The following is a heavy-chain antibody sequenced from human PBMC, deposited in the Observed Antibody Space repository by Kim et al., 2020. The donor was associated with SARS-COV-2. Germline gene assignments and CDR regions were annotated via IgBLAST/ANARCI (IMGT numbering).Heavy chain of an antibody. Sequence: GGSLRLSCAASGFTFSSYWMSWVRQAPGKGLEWVANIKQDGSEKYYVDSVKGRFTISRDNAKNSLYLQMNSLRAEDTAVYYCAREYCSSTSCYPAYYYGMDVWGQGTTVTVSS. J-gene: IGHJ6*02. CDR1: GFTFSSYW. CDR2: IKQDGSEK. D-gene: IGHD2-2*01. V-gene: IGHV3-7*03. CDR3: AREYCSSTSCYPAYYYGMDV.